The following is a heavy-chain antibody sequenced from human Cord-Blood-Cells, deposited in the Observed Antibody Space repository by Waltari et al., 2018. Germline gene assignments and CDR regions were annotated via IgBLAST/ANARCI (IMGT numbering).Heavy chain of an antibody. D-gene: IGHD2-15*01. CDR3: ARVVVVAATDAFDI. CDR2: TYYSGST. V-gene: IGHV4-59*01. Sequence: GLVKPSETLSLTCTVPAGSISSYYWSWIRQPPGKGLEWIGSTYYSGSTNYNPSLTSRVTISVDTSKNQFSLKLSSVTAADTAVYYCARVVVVAATDAFDIWGQGTMVTVSS. CDR1: AGSISSYY. J-gene: IGHJ3*02.